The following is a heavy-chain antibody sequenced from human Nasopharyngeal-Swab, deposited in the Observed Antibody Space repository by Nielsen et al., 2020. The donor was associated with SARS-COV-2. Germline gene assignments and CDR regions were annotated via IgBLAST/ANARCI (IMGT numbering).Heavy chain of an antibody. J-gene: IGHJ6*02. CDR1: GFRFRSYD. CDR3: AKSIDPMGYGLDV. V-gene: IGHV3-23*03. Sequence: GESLKISCAASGFRFRSYDLNWVRPAPGKGLEWVAIIYSGGSSTYFADSVKGRFTISRDDSSNTLYLQISSLRAEDTAVYYCAKSIDPMGYGLDVWGLGTTVTVSS. D-gene: IGHD3-10*01. CDR2: IYSGGSST.